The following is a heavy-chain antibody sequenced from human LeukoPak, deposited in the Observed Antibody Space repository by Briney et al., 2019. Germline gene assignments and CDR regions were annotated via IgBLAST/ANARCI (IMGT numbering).Heavy chain of an antibody. V-gene: IGHV1-58*02. Sequence: GTSVKVSRKASGFTFTSSAMQWVRQARGQRLEWIGWIVVGSGNTNYAQKFQERVTITRDMSTSTAYMELSSLRSEDTAVYYCAADLSVYYGDYGYYYYGMDVWGQGTTVTVSS. CDR3: AADLSVYYGDYGYYYYGMDV. J-gene: IGHJ6*02. CDR2: IVVGSGNT. CDR1: GFTFTSSA. D-gene: IGHD4-17*01.